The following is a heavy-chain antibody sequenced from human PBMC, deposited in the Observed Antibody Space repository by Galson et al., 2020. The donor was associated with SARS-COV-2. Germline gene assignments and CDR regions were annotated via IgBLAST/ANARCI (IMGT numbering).Heavy chain of an antibody. V-gene: IGHV4-4*07. CDR2: IYSSWNT. CDR1: GGSIKYSH. CDR3: ARDEGYSYGVFDD. D-gene: IGHD5-18*01. J-gene: IGHJ4*02. Sequence: SETLSLTCTVSGGSIKYSHWTCIRQPAAKGLESIGRIYSSWNTNYNPSLKSRVTMSIDTSENQLSLRLGSVIAADTAVYFWARDEGYSYGVFDDWGQGTLVSVSS.